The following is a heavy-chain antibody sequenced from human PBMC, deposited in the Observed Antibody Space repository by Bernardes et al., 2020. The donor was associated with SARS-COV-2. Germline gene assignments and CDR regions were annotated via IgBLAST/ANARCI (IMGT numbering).Heavy chain of an antibody. V-gene: IGHV1-2*02. Sequence: ASVKVSCKASGYTFTGYYMHWVRQAPGQGLEWMGWINPNSGGTNYAQKFQGRVTMTRDTSISTAYMELSRLRSDDTAVYYCATSHFWSGYYVLDAFDIWGQGTMVIVSS. D-gene: IGHD3-3*02. CDR2: INPNSGGT. CDR1: GYTFTGYY. CDR3: ATSHFWSGYYVLDAFDI. J-gene: IGHJ3*02.